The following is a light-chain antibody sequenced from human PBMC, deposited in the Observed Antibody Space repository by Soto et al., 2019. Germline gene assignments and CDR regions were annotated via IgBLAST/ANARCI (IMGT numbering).Light chain of an antibody. J-gene: IGKJ1*01. CDR2: KAS. CDR3: QQYNTFSPT. CDR1: QTITNW. Sequence: DIQMTQSPSTLSAFVGDRVTITCRASQTITNWLAWYQQRPGKAPKLLVYKASTLESGVPSRFSGSGSGTEFTLTIRSLQPDDSATYYCQQYNTFSPTFGQGTKVDIK. V-gene: IGKV1-5*03.